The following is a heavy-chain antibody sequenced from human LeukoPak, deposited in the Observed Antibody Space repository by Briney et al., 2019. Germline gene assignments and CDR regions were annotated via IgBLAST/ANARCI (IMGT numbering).Heavy chain of an antibody. J-gene: IGHJ4*02. CDR2: IYYSGST. V-gene: IGHV4-39*07. CDR3: ARSYGTIDYDYVWGSYRPRTYYFDY. D-gene: IGHD3-16*02. Sequence: SETLSLTCTVSGGSISSSSYYWGWIRQPPGKGLEWIGSIYYSGSTNYNPSLKSRVTISVDTSKNQFSLKLSSVTAADTAVYYCARSYGTIDYDYVWGSYRPRTYYFDYWGQGTLVTVSS. CDR1: GGSISSSSYY.